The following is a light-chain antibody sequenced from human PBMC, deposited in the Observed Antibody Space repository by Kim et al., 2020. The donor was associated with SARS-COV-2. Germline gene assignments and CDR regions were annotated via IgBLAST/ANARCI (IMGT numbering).Light chain of an antibody. V-gene: IGKV1-5*03. J-gene: IGKJ5*01. Sequence: DIQMTQSPSTLSASVGDRVTITCRASQSISSWLAWYQQKPGKAPKLLIYKASSLESGVPSRFSGSGSGTEFTLTISSLQPDDFATYYCQQYNSYSITFGQETRLGIK. CDR3: QQYNSYSIT. CDR1: QSISSW. CDR2: KAS.